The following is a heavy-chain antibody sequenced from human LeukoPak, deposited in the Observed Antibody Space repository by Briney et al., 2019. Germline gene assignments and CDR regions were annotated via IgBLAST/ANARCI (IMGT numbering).Heavy chain of an antibody. J-gene: IGHJ4*02. CDR2: IIPISGTA. CDR3: AREGAGVATVYFDY. Sequence: SVKVSCKASGYTFTSYAISWVRQAPGQGLEWMGGIIPISGTANYAQKFQGRVTITADESTSTAYMELSSLRSEDTAVYYCAREGAGVATVYFDYWGQGTLVTVSS. CDR1: GYTFTSYA. D-gene: IGHD5-12*01. V-gene: IGHV1-69*13.